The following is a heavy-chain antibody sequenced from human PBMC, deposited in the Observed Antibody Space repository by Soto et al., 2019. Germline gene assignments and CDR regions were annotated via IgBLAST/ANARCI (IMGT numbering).Heavy chain of an antibody. CDR1: GFTFSSYA. Sequence: VGSLRLSCAASGFTFSSYAMSWVRQAPGKGLEWVSAISGSGGSTYYADSVKGRFTISRDNSKNTLYLQMNSLRAEDTAVYYCASMVRGVTEGNYYYYYYMDVWGKGTTVTVSS. CDR2: ISGSGGST. V-gene: IGHV3-23*01. CDR3: ASMVRGVTEGNYYYYYYMDV. J-gene: IGHJ6*03. D-gene: IGHD3-10*01.